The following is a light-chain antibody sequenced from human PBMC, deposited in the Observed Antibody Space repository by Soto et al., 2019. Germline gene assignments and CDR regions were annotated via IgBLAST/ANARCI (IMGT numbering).Light chain of an antibody. J-gene: IGKJ1*01. CDR1: QTISTY. CDR2: GAS. V-gene: IGKV1-39*01. Sequence: DIQMTQSPSPLSGSVGDRVSITCGASQTISTYLNWYQQKPGKAPKLLIYGASSLQSGVPSRFSGSGSGTDFTLTISSLQPEDFGTYYCQQSFSTPRTFGQGTKVDIK. CDR3: QQSFSTPRT.